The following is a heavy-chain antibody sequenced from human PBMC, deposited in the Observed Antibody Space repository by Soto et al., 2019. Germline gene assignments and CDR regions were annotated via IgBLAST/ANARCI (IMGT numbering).Heavy chain of an antibody. V-gene: IGHV1-18*01. J-gene: IGHJ6*03. CDR3: ARIDSRIPVCGVVLKLYSYMEV. CDR1: GYTYTSNG. CDR2: ISAYNGNT. D-gene: IGHD3-3*01. Sequence: ASVKVSSKASGYTYTSNGISWVRQSPKQGLEWMGWISAYNGNTNYAQKLQGRVTMTTDTSTSTAYMELRSLRSDDTAVYYCARIDSRIPVCGVVLKLYSYMEVWVKGTTDPGS.